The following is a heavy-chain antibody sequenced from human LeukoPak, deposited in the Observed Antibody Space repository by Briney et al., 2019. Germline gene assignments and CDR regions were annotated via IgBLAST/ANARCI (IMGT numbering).Heavy chain of an antibody. CDR1: GGSISSGSYY. Sequence: SQTLSLTCTVSGGSISSGSYYWSWIRQPAGKGLEWIGRIYTSGSTNYNPSLKSRVTISVDTSKNQFSLKLSSVTAADTAVYYCARDRGDGYNLNAFDIWGQETMVTVSS. D-gene: IGHD5-24*01. CDR3: ARDRGDGYNLNAFDI. CDR2: IYTSGST. V-gene: IGHV4-61*02. J-gene: IGHJ3*02.